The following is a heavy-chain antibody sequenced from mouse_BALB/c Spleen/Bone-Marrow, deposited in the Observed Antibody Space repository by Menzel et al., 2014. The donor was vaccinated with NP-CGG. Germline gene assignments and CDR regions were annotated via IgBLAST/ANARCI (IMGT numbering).Heavy chain of an antibody. D-gene: IGHD1-1*01. CDR3: ARTTVALDY. J-gene: IGHJ2*01. CDR2: IYPGNVNT. CDR1: GYTFTSYY. V-gene: IGHV1S56*01. Sequence: QVQLQQSGPELVKPGASARISCKASGYTFTSYYIQWVKQRPGQGLEWIGWIYPGNVNTKYNEKFKGKATLTADKSSSTAYVQLSSLTSEDSAVYFCARTTVALDYWGQGTTLTVSS.